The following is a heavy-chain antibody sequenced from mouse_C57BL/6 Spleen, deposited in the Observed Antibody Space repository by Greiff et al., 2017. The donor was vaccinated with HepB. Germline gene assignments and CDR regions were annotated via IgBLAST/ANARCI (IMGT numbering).Heavy chain of an antibody. V-gene: IGHV7-1*01. CDR1: GFTFSDFY. Sequence: EVNVVESGGGLVQSGRSLRLSCATSGFTFSDFYMEWVRQAPGKGLEWIAASRNKANDYTTEYSASVKGRFIVSRDTSQSILYLQMNALRAEDTAIYYCARDYYFDYWGQGTTLTVSS. J-gene: IGHJ2*01. CDR3: ARDYYFDY. CDR2: SRNKANDYTT.